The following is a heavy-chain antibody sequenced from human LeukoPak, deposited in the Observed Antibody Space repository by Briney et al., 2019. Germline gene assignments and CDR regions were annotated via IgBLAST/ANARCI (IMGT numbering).Heavy chain of an antibody. D-gene: IGHD6-6*01. Sequence: GGSLRLSCAASGFTFSSYAMSWVRQAPGKGLEWVSAISGSGGSTYYADSVKGRFTISRDNYKNTLYLQMNSLRAEDTAVYYCARVEYSSSPPFDYWGQGTLVTVSS. V-gene: IGHV3-23*01. CDR2: ISGSGGST. CDR1: GFTFSSYA. CDR3: ARVEYSSSPPFDY. J-gene: IGHJ4*02.